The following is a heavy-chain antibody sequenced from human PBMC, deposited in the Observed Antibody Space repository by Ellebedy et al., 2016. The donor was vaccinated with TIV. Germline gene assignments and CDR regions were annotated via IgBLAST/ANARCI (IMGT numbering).Heavy chain of an antibody. D-gene: IGHD3-22*01. CDR3: VREQRGYTDRSGYLPGAFDF. Sequence: GESLKISCSASGFTFSNYDLHWVRQSTEKGLEWVAGIGVSGDSHYSESMRGRFVISRVNAKNSLYLQMNSLRAGDTAIYHCVREQRGYTDRSGYLPGAFDFWGPGALVIVSS. CDR1: GFTFSNYD. CDR2: IGVSGDS. J-gene: IGHJ4*03. V-gene: IGHV3-13*01.